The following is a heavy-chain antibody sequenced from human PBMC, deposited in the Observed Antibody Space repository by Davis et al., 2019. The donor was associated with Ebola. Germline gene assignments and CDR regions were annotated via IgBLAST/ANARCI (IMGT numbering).Heavy chain of an antibody. Sequence: KVSCKGSGYSFTSYWIGWVRQMPGKGLEWMGIIYPGDSDTRYSPSFQGQVTISADKSISTAYLQWSSLKTSDTAMYYCARLYYGSGSYFLDGMDVWGQGTTVTVSS. D-gene: IGHD3-10*01. J-gene: IGHJ6*02. CDR1: GYSFTSYW. CDR2: IYPGDSDT. V-gene: IGHV5-51*01. CDR3: ARLYYGSGSYFLDGMDV.